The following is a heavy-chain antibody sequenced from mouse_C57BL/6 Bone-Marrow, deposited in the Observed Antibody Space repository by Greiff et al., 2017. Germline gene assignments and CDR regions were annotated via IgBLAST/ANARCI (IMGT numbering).Heavy chain of an antibody. D-gene: IGHD2-5*01. CDR1: GFTFSNYW. J-gene: IGHJ2*01. CDR3: TGSIVRFDY. CDR2: IRLKSDNYAT. V-gene: IGHV6-3*01. Sequence: EVQLVESGGGLVQPGGSMKLSCVASGFTFSNYWMNWVRQSPETGLEWVAQIRLKSDNYATHYAESVKGRFTISRDDSKSSVYLQMNNLRAEDTGIYYCTGSIVRFDYWGQGTTLTVSS.